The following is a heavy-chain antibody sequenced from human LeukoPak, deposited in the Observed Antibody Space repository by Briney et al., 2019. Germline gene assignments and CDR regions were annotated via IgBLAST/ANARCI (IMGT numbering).Heavy chain of an antibody. CDR3: ATHMVRGVMRYYYYMDV. J-gene: IGHJ6*03. D-gene: IGHD3-10*01. CDR1: GGTFSSYA. Sequence: SVKVSCKASGGTFSSYAISWVRQAPGQGLEWMGGIIPIFGTANYAQKFQGRVTITADESTSTAYMELSSLRSEDTAVYYCATHMVRGVMRYYYYMDVWGKGTTVTISS. V-gene: IGHV1-69*01. CDR2: IIPIFGTA.